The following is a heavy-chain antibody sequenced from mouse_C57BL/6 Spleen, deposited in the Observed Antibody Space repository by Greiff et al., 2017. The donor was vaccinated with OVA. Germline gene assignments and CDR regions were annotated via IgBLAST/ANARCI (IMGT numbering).Heavy chain of an antibody. CDR3: ARWVYYDYDRGAYAMDY. CDR2: IYPRSGNT. D-gene: IGHD2-4*01. V-gene: IGHV1-81*01. Sequence: QVQLKESGAELARPGASVKLSCKASGYTFTSYGISWVKQRTGQGLEWIGEIYPRSGNTYYNEKFKGKATLTADKSSSTAYMELRSLTSEDSAVYFCARWVYYDYDRGAYAMDYWGQGTSVTVSS. CDR1: GYTFTSYG. J-gene: IGHJ4*01.